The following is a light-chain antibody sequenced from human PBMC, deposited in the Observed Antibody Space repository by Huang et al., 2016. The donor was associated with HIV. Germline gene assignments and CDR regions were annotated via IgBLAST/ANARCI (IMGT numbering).Light chain of an antibody. V-gene: IGKV3D-15*01. CDR2: GAS. J-gene: IGKJ1*01. CDR1: QGVRNN. Sequence: EIVMTQSPATLSVSPGERATLSCRASQGVRNNIAWYQQKPGQTPRLLIHGASTRATGIAAKFSGRGSGTDFTLTITSLQPEDSAVYYCQHYNNWPPWTFGPGTQVEI. CDR3: QHYNNWPPWT.